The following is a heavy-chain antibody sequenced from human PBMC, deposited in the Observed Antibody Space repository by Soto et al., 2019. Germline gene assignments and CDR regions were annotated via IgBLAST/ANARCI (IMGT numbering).Heavy chain of an antibody. J-gene: IGHJ3*02. CDR2: IYYSGST. Sequence: QVQLQESGPGLVKPSETLSLTCTVSGGSISSYYWSWIRQPPGKGLEWIGYIYYSGSTNYNPSLKSRVTILVDTSKNQFSLKLSSVTAADTAVYYCARDRKYCSGGSCWAFDIWGQGTMVTVSS. V-gene: IGHV4-59*01. CDR3: ARDRKYCSGGSCWAFDI. D-gene: IGHD2-15*01. CDR1: GGSISSYY.